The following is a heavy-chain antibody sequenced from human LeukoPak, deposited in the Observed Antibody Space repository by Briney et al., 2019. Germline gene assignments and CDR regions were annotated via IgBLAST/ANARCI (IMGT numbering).Heavy chain of an antibody. D-gene: IGHD3-3*01. J-gene: IGHJ5*02. CDR3: ARGRKWLLHLGWFDP. V-gene: IGHV1-46*01. CDR2: INPSGGST. Sequence: ASVKVSCKASGYTFTSYYMHWVRQAPGQGLEWMGIINPSGGSTSYAQKFQGRVTMTRDTSTSTVYMELSSLRSEDTAVYYCARGRKWLLHLGWFDPWGQGTLVTVSS. CDR1: GYTFTSYY.